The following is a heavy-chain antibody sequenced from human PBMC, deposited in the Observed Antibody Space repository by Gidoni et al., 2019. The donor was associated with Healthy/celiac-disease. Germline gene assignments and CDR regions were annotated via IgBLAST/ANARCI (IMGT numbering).Heavy chain of an antibody. CDR1: GFTFSNAW. V-gene: IGHV3-15*01. Sequence: EVQLVESGGGLVKPGGSLRLSCAASGFTFSNAWMSWVRQAPGKGLEWVGRIKSKTDGGTTDYAAPVKGRFTISRDDSKNTLYLQMNSLKTEDTAVYYCTTDSAVTTDDAFDIWGQGTMVTVSS. J-gene: IGHJ3*02. CDR2: IKSKTDGGTT. D-gene: IGHD4-17*01. CDR3: TTDSAVTTDDAFDI.